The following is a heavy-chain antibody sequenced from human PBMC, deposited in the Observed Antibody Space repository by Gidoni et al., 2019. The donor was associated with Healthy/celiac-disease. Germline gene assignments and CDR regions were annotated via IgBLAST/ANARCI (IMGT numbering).Heavy chain of an antibody. J-gene: IGHJ4*02. CDR2: INPSGGST. CDR1: EYTFTSDY. V-gene: IGHV1-46*01. D-gene: IGHD1-26*01. CDR3: ARGSPREEKDFDY. Sequence: QVQLVQSRAEVQKPGASVQVSCKASEYTFTSDYMHWVRQAPGQGLEWMGIINPSGGSTSYAQKCQGRVTMTRDTSTSTVYMELSSLRSEDTAVYYCARGSPREEKDFDYWGQGTLVTVSS.